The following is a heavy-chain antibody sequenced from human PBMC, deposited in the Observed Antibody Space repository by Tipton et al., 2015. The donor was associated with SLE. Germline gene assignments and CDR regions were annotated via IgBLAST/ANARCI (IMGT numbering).Heavy chain of an antibody. CDR2: IYHSGST. CDR3: ASRPGAAAGLDAFDI. Sequence: TLSLTCAVSGDSISSSNWWSWVRQPPGKGLEWIGEIYHSGSTNYNPSLKSRVTISVDTSKNQFSLKLSSVTAADTAVYYCASRPGAAAGLDAFDIWGQGTMVTVSS. J-gene: IGHJ3*02. V-gene: IGHV4-4*02. CDR1: GDSISSSNW. D-gene: IGHD6-13*01.